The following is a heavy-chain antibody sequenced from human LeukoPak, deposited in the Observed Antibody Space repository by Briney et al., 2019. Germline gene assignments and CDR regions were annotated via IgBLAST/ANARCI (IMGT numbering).Heavy chain of an antibody. CDR1: GYTFTSYY. J-gene: IGHJ4*02. CDR3: ARVGVRHSSSDYTDY. V-gene: IGHV1-46*01. D-gene: IGHD6-19*01. Sequence: ASVKVSCKASGYTFTSYYMHWVRQAPGQGLEWMGIINPSGGSTSYAQKFQGRVTMTRDTSTSTVYMELSSLRSEDTAVYYCARVGVRHSSSDYTDYWGQGTLVTVSS. CDR2: INPSGGST.